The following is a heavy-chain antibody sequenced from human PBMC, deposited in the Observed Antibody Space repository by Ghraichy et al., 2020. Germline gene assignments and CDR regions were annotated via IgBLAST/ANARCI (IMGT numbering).Heavy chain of an antibody. CDR3: VRGYNHAMDV. CDR1: GFTFSGYW. J-gene: IGHJ6*02. CDR2: IKTDGTTT. V-gene: IGHV3-74*01. Sequence: GGSLRLSCAASGFTFSGYWMRWVRQLPGKGLVWVSHIKTDGTTTNYADSVKGRFTISRANAKNTLYLQMSSLRDEDTAVYYGVRGYNHAMDVWGQGITVTVSS.